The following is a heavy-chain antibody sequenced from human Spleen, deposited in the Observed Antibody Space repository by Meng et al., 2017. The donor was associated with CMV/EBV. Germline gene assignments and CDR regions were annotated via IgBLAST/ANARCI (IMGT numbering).Heavy chain of an antibody. Sequence: ASVKVSCKASGYTFISYGISWVRQAPGRGLEWIGWISPYDGPNYARNLRGRVTLTTDTSTSTAYMELRSLRSDDTAVYYCATSRDGYNALGVDYWGQGTLVTVSS. J-gene: IGHJ4*02. CDR3: ATSRDGYNALGVDY. CDR1: GYTFISYG. D-gene: IGHD5-24*01. CDR2: ISPYDGP. V-gene: IGHV1-18*01.